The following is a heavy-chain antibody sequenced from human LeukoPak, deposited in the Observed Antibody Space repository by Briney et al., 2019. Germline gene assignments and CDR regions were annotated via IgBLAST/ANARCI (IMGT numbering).Heavy chain of an antibody. CDR3: SRDHSGTVAVEGRHYYYMDV. Sequence: ASVKVSCKASGYTFTSYDINWVRQATGQGLEWMGIINPSGGSTNYAQKFEGRVTMTRDTSSSTVYLELTSLRSEDTAVYYCSRDHSGTVAVEGRHYYYMDVWGKGTTVTVSS. CDR2: INPSGGST. D-gene: IGHD1-26*01. J-gene: IGHJ6*03. V-gene: IGHV1-46*01. CDR1: GYTFTSYD.